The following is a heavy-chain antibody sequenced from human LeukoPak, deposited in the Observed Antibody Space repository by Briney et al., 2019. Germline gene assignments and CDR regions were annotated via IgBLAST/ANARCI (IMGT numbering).Heavy chain of an antibody. CDR3: ARNNGMDV. J-gene: IGHJ6*02. CDR1: GFTFSSYW. V-gene: IGHV3-7*03. CDR2: VNRDGSET. Sequence: GGSLRLSCAASGFTFSSYWMTWVRQVPGRGPEWVANVNRDGSETYYLDSVKGRFTIPKDNAKNSLYLQMNSLRAEDTALYHCARNNGMDVWGQGTTVIVSS.